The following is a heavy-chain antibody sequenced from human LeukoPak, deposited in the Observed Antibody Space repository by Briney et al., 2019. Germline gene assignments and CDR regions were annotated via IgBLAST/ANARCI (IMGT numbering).Heavy chain of an antibody. CDR2: ISAYNGNT. Sequence: ASVKVSCKASGYTFTSYGISWVRQAPGQGLEWMGWISAYNGNTNYAQKLQGRVTMTTDTSTSTAYMELRSLRSDDTAVYYCARGRVTMVRGVIIFDYWGQGTLVTVSS. V-gene: IGHV1-18*01. D-gene: IGHD3-10*01. CDR3: ARGRVTMVRGVIIFDY. CDR1: GYTFTSYG. J-gene: IGHJ4*02.